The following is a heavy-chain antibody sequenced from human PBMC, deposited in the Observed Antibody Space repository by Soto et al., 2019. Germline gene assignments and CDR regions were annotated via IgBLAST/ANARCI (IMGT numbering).Heavy chain of an antibody. V-gene: IGHV3-30-3*01. Sequence: QVQLVESGGGVVQPGRSLRLSCAASGFTFSSYAMHWVRQAPGKGLEWVAVISYDGSNKYYADSVKGRFTISRDNSKNTLYLQMNSLRAEDTAVYYCAIDKAKGLFDPWGQGTLVTVSS. CDR3: AIDKAKGLFDP. CDR2: ISYDGSNK. J-gene: IGHJ5*02. CDR1: GFTFSSYA.